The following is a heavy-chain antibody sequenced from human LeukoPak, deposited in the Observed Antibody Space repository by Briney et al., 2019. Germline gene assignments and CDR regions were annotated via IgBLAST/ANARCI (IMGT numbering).Heavy chain of an antibody. CDR1: GFTFSSYW. CDR2: IKQDGSEK. J-gene: IGHJ3*02. D-gene: IGHD1-14*01. Sequence: HPGGSLRLSCAASGFTFSSYWMSWVRQAPGKGLEWVANIKQDGSEKYYVDSVKGRFTTSRDNAKKSLYLQMNSLRAEDTAVYYCARDNRGSRFDAFDIWGQGTMVTVSS. CDR3: ARDNRGSRFDAFDI. V-gene: IGHV3-7*01.